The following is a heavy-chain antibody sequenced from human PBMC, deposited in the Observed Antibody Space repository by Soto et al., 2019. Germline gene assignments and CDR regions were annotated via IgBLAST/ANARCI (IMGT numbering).Heavy chain of an antibody. CDR1: GGSISSGDYY. J-gene: IGHJ4*02. Sequence: SETLSLTCTVSGGSISSGDYYWSWIRQPPGKGLEWIGYIYYSGSTYYNPSLKRRVTISVDTSKNQFSLKLSSVTAADTAVYYCARTNVTLLWFGGPAFDYWCQGTLVTVSS. D-gene: IGHD3-10*01. CDR2: IYYSGST. V-gene: IGHV4-30-4*01. CDR3: ARTNVTLLWFGGPAFDY.